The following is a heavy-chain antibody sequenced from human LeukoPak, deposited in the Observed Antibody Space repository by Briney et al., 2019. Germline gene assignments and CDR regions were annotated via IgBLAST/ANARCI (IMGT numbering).Heavy chain of an antibody. CDR1: GGSISSYY. Sequence: SETLSLTCTVSGGSISSYYWSWIRQPPGKGLEWIGYIYSSGNTNYNPSLKSRVTISVDTSQNQLSLNLKSLTAADTAVYYCARDLADSSGIFFDYWGQGALVTVSS. CDR3: ARDLADSSGIFFDY. CDR2: IYSSGNT. D-gene: IGHD5-18*01. J-gene: IGHJ4*02. V-gene: IGHV4-59*01.